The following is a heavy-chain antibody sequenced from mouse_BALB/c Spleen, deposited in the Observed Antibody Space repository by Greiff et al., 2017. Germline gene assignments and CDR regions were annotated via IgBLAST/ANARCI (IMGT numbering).Heavy chain of an antibody. D-gene: IGHD2-3*01. CDR1: GFAFSSYD. CDR3: ARRIYDGYYDAMDY. J-gene: IGHJ4*01. V-gene: IGHV5-12-1*01. Sequence: EVMLVESGGGLVKPGGSLKLSCAASGFAFSSYDMSWVRQTPEKRLEWVAYISSGGGSTYYPDTVKGRFTISRDNAKNTLYLQMSSLKSEDTAMYYCARRIYDGYYDAMDYWGQGTSVTVSS. CDR2: ISSGGGST.